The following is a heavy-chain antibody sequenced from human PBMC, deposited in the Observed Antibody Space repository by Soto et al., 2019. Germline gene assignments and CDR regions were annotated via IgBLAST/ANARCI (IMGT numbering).Heavy chain of an antibody. J-gene: IGHJ4*02. CDR3: ARSRIYTDY. CDR1: GGSFSGYY. V-gene: IGHV4-34*01. CDR2: INHSGST. Sequence: SETLSLTCAVYGGSFSGYYWSWIRQPPGKGLEWIGEINHSGSTNYNPSLKSRVTISVDTSKNQFSLKLSSVTAADTAVYYCARSRIYTDYWGQGTLVTVSS. D-gene: IGHD2-15*01.